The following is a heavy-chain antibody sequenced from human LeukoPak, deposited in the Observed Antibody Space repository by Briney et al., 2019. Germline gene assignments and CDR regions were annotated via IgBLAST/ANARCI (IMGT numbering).Heavy chain of an antibody. V-gene: IGHV3-23*01. J-gene: IGHJ4*02. D-gene: IGHD1-26*01. Sequence: GGSLRLSCAASGFTFSNYPMSWVRQAPGKGLEWVSGISGSGGSTYYANSVKGRFTISRDNSKDTLYLQMNSLRAEDTALHYCAKIIYNGSYWIDYWGQGTLVTVSS. CDR3: AKIIYNGSYWIDY. CDR1: GFTFSNYP. CDR2: ISGSGGST.